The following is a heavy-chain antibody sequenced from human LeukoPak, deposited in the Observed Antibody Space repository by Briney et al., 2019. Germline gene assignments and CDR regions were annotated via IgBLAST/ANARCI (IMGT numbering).Heavy chain of an antibody. CDR2: IIPILGIA. Sequence: SVKVSCEASGGTFSSYTISWVRQAPGQGLEWMGRIIPILGIANYAQKFQGRVTITADKSTSTAYMELSSLRSEDTAVYYCARDWGYSSDQEDAFDIWGQGTMVTVSS. D-gene: IGHD6-19*01. CDR3: ARDWGYSSDQEDAFDI. CDR1: GGTFSSYT. V-gene: IGHV1-69*04. J-gene: IGHJ3*02.